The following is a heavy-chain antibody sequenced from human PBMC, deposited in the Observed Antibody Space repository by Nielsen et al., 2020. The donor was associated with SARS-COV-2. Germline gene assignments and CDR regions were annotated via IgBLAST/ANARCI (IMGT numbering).Heavy chain of an antibody. CDR3: AKEVWFGELLTLDY. V-gene: IGHV3-23*01. D-gene: IGHD3-10*01. Sequence: GESLKISCAASGFSFSSYAMTWVRQAPGKGLEWVSSIGTTGDKTFYADSVKGRFTISRDNSKNTLYLQLNSLRAEDTAIYYCAKEVWFGELLTLDYWGQGALVTVSS. CDR2: IGTTGDKT. J-gene: IGHJ4*02. CDR1: GFSFSSYA.